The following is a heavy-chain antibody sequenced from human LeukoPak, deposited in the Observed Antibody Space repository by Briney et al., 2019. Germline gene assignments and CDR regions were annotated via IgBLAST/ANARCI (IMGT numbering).Heavy chain of an antibody. Sequence: ASVKVSCKASGYTFTSYGISWVRQAPGQGLEWRGWINSYNGNTNYAQKLQGRVTMTTDTSTTTAYMELRGLRSDDTAVYYCARGDSSGYYSSFDYWGQGTLVTVSS. D-gene: IGHD3-22*01. CDR1: GYTFTSYG. CDR2: INSYNGNT. J-gene: IGHJ4*02. CDR3: ARGDSSGYYSSFDY. V-gene: IGHV1-18*01.